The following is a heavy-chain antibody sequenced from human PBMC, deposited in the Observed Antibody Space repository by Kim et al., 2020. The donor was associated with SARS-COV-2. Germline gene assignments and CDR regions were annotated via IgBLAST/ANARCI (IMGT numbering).Heavy chain of an antibody. V-gene: IGHV3-33*06. CDR2: IWYDGSNK. CDR1: GFTFSSYA. CDR3: AKDRVAGTVSWFDP. D-gene: IGHD6-19*01. J-gene: IGHJ5*02. Sequence: GGSLRLSCAASGFTFSSYAMHWVRQAPGKGLEWVAVIWYDGSNKYYADSVKGRFTISRDNSKNTLYLQMNSLRAEDTAVYYCAKDRVAGTVSWFDPWGQGTLVTVSS.